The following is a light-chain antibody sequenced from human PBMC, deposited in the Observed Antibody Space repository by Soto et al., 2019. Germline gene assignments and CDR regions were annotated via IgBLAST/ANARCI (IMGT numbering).Light chain of an antibody. J-gene: IGKJ4*01. CDR1: QSISSW. CDR2: DAF. CDR3: QQYNSYSPLT. V-gene: IGKV1-5*01. Sequence: DIQMTQSPSSLSASVGDRVTITCRASQSISSWLAWYQQKPGKAPKLLIFDAFSLESGVPSRFSLSRSGTEFTLTISSLQPHDYATFCCQQYNSYSPLTFGGRAQVDIK.